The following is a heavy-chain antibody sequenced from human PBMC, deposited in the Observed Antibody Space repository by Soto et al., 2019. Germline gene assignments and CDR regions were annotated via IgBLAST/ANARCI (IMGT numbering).Heavy chain of an antibody. CDR2: IYYSGST. CDR3: ARVVDYYDSSGLPYYFDY. CDR1: GGSISSYY. D-gene: IGHD3-22*01. Sequence: SETLSLTCTVSGGSISSYYWSWIRQPPGKGLEWIGYIYYSGSTNYDPSLKSRVTISVDTSKNQFSLKLSSVTAADTAVYYCARVVDYYDSSGLPYYFDYWGQGTLVTVSS. J-gene: IGHJ4*02. V-gene: IGHV4-59*01.